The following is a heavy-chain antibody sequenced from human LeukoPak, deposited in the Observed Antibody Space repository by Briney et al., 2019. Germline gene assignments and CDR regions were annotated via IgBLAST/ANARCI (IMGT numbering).Heavy chain of an antibody. J-gene: IGHJ4*02. CDR3: AKDKGYSSGWFDY. CDR2: ISWNSGSI. V-gene: IGHV3-9*01. D-gene: IGHD6-19*01. CDR1: RFSFDDYA. Sequence: GGSLRLSCAASRFSFDDYAMHWVRQAPGKGLEWVSGISWNSGSIGYADSVKGRFTISRDNAKNSLYLQMNSLRAEDTALYYCAKDKGYSSGWFDYWGQGTLVTVSS.